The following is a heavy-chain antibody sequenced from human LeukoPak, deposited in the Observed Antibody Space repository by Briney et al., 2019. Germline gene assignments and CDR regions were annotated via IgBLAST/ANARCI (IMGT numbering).Heavy chain of an antibody. CDR1: GYTFTNYG. J-gene: IGHJ4*02. CDR3: ARAEGSGWYWGLAYYFDY. CDR2: ISAYNGNT. Sequence: ASVKVSCKASGYTFTNYGISWVRQAPGQGLEWMGWISAYNGNTNYAQKLQGRVTMTTDTSTSTAYMELRSLRSDDTAVYYCARAEGSGWYWGLAYYFDYWGQGTLVTVSS. V-gene: IGHV1-18*01. D-gene: IGHD6-19*01.